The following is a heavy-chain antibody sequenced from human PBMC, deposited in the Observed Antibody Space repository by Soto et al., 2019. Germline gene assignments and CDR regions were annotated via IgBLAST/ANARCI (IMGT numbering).Heavy chain of an antibody. V-gene: IGHV3-74*01. D-gene: IGHD4-17*01. Sequence: EMQLVESGGGLVQPGESLRLSCAASGLTFSSYWMHWVRQAPGKGLLWVSHINSDGSSTNDADFVKGRFTISRDNYQNILSLQMHSLRVEDTAVYYCARGPYGAYDTSCFDPWGQGTLVTVSS. CDR2: INSDGSST. J-gene: IGHJ5*02. CDR1: GLTFSSYW. CDR3: ARGPYGAYDTSCFDP.